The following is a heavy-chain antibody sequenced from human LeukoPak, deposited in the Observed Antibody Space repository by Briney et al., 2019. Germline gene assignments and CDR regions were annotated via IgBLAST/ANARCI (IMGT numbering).Heavy chain of an antibody. Sequence: GGSLRLSCAASGFSFSSFGMHWVRQAPGKGLEWVAYIRHDGGNKDYADSVKGRFTISRENSKNTLFLQMSSLRAEDTAVYYCAKKKGGRIAPPDYWGQGTLVTVSS. CDR3: AKKKGGRIAPPDY. CDR2: IRHDGGNK. J-gene: IGHJ4*02. D-gene: IGHD6-6*01. V-gene: IGHV3-30*02. CDR1: GFSFSSFG.